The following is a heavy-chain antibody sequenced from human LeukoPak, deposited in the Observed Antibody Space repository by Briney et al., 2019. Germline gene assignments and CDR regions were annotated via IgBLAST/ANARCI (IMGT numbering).Heavy chain of an antibody. J-gene: IGHJ4*02. CDR3: ARDAHDLLSGYM. D-gene: IGHD3-3*01. V-gene: IGHV1-18*01. Sequence: ASVKVSCKTSGYIFASYGISWVRQAPGQGLEWMGWTSVYSGNTYYGKKFQGRVTMTTDTSTSTGYKELRSLRSDDTAVYYCARDAHDLLSGYMWGQGTLVTVSS. CDR2: TSVYSGNT. CDR1: GYIFASYG.